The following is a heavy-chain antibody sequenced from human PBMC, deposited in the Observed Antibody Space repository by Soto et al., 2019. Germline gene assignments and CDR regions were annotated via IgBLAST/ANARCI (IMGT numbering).Heavy chain of an antibody. J-gene: IGHJ4*02. CDR2: ITPIFGTT. CDR1: GVTFTTHE. V-gene: IGHV1-69*01. D-gene: IGHD3-10*01. CDR3: ARDQYRHGSGTYYVTGWDH. Sequence: QVQLVQSGAEVRKTGSSVKVSCRAYGVTFTTHEFSWVRQAPGQGPEWMGGITPIFGTTKYAQKFQSRVTITADDSRSTVYMELRSLRSDDTAVYYCARDQYRHGSGTYYVTGWDHWGQGTLVTVSS.